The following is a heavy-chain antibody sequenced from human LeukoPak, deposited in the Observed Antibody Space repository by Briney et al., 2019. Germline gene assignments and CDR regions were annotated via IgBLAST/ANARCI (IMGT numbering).Heavy chain of an antibody. CDR3: ARVDGGEWYYFDY. V-gene: IGHV1-2*02. CDR2: INPNSGGT. J-gene: IGHJ4*02. D-gene: IGHD2-8*02. Sequence: ASVKVSCKASGYTFTGSYMHWVRQAPGQGLEWMGWINPNSGGTNYAQKFQGRVTMTRDTSISTAYMELSRLRSDDTATYYCARVDGGEWYYFDYWGQGTLVTVSS. CDR1: GYTFTGSY.